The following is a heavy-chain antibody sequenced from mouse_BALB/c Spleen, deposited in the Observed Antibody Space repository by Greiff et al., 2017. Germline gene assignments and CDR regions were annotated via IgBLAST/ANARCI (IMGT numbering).Heavy chain of an antibody. CDR1: GYSFTGYF. CDR2: INPYNGDT. V-gene: IGHV1-20*02. D-gene: IGHD1-1*01. CDR3: ARRYYGSSYDYAMDY. J-gene: IGHJ4*01. Sequence: VQLQQSGPELVKPGASVKISCKASGYSFTGYFMNWVMQSHGKSLEWIGRINPYNGDTFYNQKFKGKATLTVDKSSSTAHMELRSLASEDSAVYYCARRYYGSSYDYAMDYWGQGTSVTSPQ.